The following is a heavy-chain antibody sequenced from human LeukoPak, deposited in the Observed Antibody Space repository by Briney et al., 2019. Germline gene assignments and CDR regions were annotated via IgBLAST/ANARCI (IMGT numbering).Heavy chain of an antibody. D-gene: IGHD5-24*01. Sequence: SETLSLTCTVSGGSISSNNHYWGWIRQPPGKGLEWIGSVYYSGSTYYNPSLKSRVTISVDTSENQFSLELRFVTAADTAVYFCARQRDGYSTGVLDSWGQGTLVTVSS. J-gene: IGHJ4*02. CDR3: ARQRDGYSTGVLDS. CDR2: VYYSGST. V-gene: IGHV4-39*01. CDR1: GGSISSNNHY.